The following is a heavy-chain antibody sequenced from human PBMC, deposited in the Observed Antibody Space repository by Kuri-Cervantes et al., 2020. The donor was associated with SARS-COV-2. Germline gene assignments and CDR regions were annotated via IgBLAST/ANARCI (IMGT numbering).Heavy chain of an antibody. V-gene: IGHV4-59*11. D-gene: IGHD6-19*01. CDR2: IYYSGST. Sequence: SETLSLTCTVSGGSISSHYWSWIRQPPGKGLEWIGYIYYSGSTNYNSSLKSRVTISVDTSKNQFSLKLSSVTAADTAVYYCARTYSSGWYYYYYMDVWGKGTTVTVSS. CDR1: GGSISSHY. J-gene: IGHJ6*03. CDR3: ARTYSSGWYYYYYMDV.